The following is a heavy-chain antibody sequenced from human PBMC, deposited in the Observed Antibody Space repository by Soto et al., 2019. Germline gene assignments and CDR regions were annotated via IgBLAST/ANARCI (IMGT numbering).Heavy chain of an antibody. Sequence: SETLSLTCTVSGVSITSYFWSWIRQTPGKGLDWIGSISFSGATYSNPSLKGRAALSVDTSENHLSLTLNSVTSADTAVYFCVRVRGFFEWLDWGQGTLVTVSS. CDR3: VRVRGFFEWLD. CDR1: GVSITSYF. D-gene: IGHD3-3*01. J-gene: IGHJ1*01. CDR2: ISFSGAT. V-gene: IGHV4-59*01.